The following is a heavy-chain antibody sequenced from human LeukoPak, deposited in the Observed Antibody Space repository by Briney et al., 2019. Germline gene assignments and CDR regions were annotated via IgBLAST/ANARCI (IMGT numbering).Heavy chain of an antibody. Sequence: GGSLRLSCAASGFTFSSFAMSWVRQAPGKGLEWVSGISVSDGETYYADSVKGRFTISRDNSKNTLYLQMNSLRAEDTAVYYCAKDPTPYGDYPNWFDHWGQGTLVTVSS. CDR1: GFTFSSFA. D-gene: IGHD4-17*01. J-gene: IGHJ5*02. CDR3: AKDPTPYGDYPNWFDH. CDR2: ISVSDGET. V-gene: IGHV3-23*01.